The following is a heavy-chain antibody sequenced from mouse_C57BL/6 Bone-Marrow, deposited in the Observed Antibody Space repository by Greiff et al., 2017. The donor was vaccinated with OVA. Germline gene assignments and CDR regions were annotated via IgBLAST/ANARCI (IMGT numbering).Heavy chain of an antibody. CDR2: IYPGDGDT. CDR3: ARPPHYYGSSAWFAY. D-gene: IGHD1-1*01. J-gene: IGHJ3*01. V-gene: IGHV1-82*01. CDR1: GYAFRSSW. Sequence: VQLQESGPELVKPGASVKISCKASGYAFRSSWMNWVKQRPGKGLEWIGRIYPGDGDTNYNGKFKGKATLTADKSSSTAYMQLSSLTSEDSAVYFCARPPHYYGSSAWFAYWGQGTLVTVSA.